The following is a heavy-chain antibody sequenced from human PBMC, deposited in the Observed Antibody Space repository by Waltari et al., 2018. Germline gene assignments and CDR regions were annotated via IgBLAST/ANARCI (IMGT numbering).Heavy chain of an antibody. D-gene: IGHD3-10*01. Sequence: QVQLQQSGPGLVEPSETLSLTCSVSGASMRSHYWHWVRQTPGEGLVWIGHIYYTGSTTYNPSLERRVTVSIDRTKSQFSLQLTSVTAADTAVYYCARLGGNSGFDYWGQGVLVTVS. CDR1: GASMRSHY. V-gene: IGHV4-59*08. J-gene: IGHJ4*02. CDR2: IYYTGST. CDR3: ARLGGNSGFDY.